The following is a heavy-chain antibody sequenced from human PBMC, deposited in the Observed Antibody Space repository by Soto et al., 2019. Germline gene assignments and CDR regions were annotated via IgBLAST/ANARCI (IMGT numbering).Heavy chain of an antibody. D-gene: IGHD6-13*01. V-gene: IGHV1-3*01. Sequence: QVQLVQSGAEVKKPGASVKVSCKASGYTFTSYAMHWVRQAPGQRLEWMGGINAGNGNTKYSQKFQGRVTITRDTSASTAYMELSSLRSEDTAVYYCARDISSWWGSSIYWGQGTLVTVSS. CDR3: ARDISSWWGSSIY. CDR2: INAGNGNT. J-gene: IGHJ4*02. CDR1: GYTFTSYA.